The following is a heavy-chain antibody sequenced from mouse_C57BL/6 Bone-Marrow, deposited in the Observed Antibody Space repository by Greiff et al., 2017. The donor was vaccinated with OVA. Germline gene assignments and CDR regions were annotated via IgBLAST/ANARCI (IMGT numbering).Heavy chain of an antibody. CDR2: ISSGSSTI. D-gene: IGHD1-1*01. CDR1: GFTFSDYG. CDR3: ARYYCSSDEWYLDV. Sequence: DVHLVESGGGLVKPGGSLKLSCAASGFTFSDYGMHWVRQAPEKGLEWVAYISSGSSTIYYADTVKGRFPISRDNTTNTLFLQRTNLKSENTAMYDSARYYCSSDEWYLDVWGTGTTVTVSS. V-gene: IGHV5-17*01. J-gene: IGHJ1*03.